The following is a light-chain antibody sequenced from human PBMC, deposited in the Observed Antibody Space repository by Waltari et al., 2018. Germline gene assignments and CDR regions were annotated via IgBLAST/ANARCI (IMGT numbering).Light chain of an antibody. CDR3: QQRKNWPPLT. J-gene: IGKJ5*01. CDR2: DAS. V-gene: IGKV3-11*01. CDR1: QNVDIY. Sequence: ETVLTQSPATLSLSPGERATLSCRASQNVDIYLAWYQQKPGQAPRLLIYDASNRATGIPARFSGIGSGTDFTLTISSLEPEDFAVYYCQQRKNWPPLTFGQGTRLDIK.